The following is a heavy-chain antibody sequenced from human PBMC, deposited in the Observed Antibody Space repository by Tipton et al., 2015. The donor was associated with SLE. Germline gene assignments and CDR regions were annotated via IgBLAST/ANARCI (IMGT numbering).Heavy chain of an antibody. Sequence: SLRLSCVGSGFIFNDYAIHWVRQAPGKGLEDISSISGNGVSKYYVDSVKGRFTISRDSSKNTLYLQMNSLRAEDTAVYYCARALITMIDGGAFDIWGQGTMVTVSS. CDR3: ARALITMIDGGAFDI. CDR1: GFIFNDYA. J-gene: IGHJ3*02. V-gene: IGHV3-64*02. CDR2: ISGNGVSK. D-gene: IGHD3-22*01.